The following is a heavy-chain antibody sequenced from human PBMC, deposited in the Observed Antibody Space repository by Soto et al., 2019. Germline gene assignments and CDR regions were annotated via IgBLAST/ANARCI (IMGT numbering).Heavy chain of an antibody. J-gene: IGHJ6*02. CDR2: IYTSGSN. V-gene: IGHV4-4*07. CDR1: VGSISSYY. D-gene: IGHD3-22*01. Sequence: AETLSLTCTVSVGSISSYYWSWVRHRAEKGLGWMGRIYTSGSNNYNPSLKSRVTMSVDTSTTQFSPKLSSVTAAAAAEYYGARGDYYDSSGYYARYYYGMDVWGQGTTVTVSS. CDR3: ARGDYYDSSGYYARYYYGMDV.